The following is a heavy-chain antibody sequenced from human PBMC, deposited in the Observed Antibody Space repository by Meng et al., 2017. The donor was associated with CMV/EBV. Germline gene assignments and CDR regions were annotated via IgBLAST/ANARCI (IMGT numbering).Heavy chain of an antibody. J-gene: IGHJ4*02. Sequence: QMKGLEHGPGMVTLSLSLSLTGTGACGSISSYYWSWIRQPAGKGLEWIGRIYTSGSTNYNPSLKSRVTMSVDTSKNQFSLKLSSVTAADTAVYYCARDSSGWYPHFDYWGQGTLVTVSS. D-gene: IGHD6-19*01. V-gene: IGHV4-4*07. CDR2: IYTSGST. CDR1: CGSISSYY. CDR3: ARDSSGWYPHFDY.